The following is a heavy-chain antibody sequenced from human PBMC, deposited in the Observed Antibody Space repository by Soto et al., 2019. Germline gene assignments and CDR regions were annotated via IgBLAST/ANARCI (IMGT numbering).Heavy chain of an antibody. CDR1: GYSFTSYW. CDR2: IYPGDSDT. V-gene: IGHV5-51*01. J-gene: IGHJ4*02. D-gene: IGHD3-22*01. CDR3: ARSHPDSSGYYYVYYYFDY. Sequence: GESLKISCKGSGYSFTSYWIGWVRQMPGKGLEWMGIIYPGDSDTRYSPSFQGQVTISADKSISTAYLQWSSLKASDTAMYYCARSHPDSSGYYYVYYYFDYWGQGTLVTVSS.